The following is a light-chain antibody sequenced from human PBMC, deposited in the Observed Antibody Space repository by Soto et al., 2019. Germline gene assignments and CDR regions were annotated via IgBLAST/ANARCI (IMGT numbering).Light chain of an antibody. Sequence: DLQMTQSPSTLSASVGDRVTITCRASQSISSWLAWYKQKPGKAPKLLIYKASSLESGVPSRFSGSGSGTEFTLTISSLQPDDFATYYCQQYNSYAWTFGQGTKVEIK. CDR1: QSISSW. J-gene: IGKJ1*01. V-gene: IGKV1-5*03. CDR2: KAS. CDR3: QQYNSYAWT.